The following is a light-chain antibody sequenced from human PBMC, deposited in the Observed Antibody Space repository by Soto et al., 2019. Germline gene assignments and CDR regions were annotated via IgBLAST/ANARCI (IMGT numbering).Light chain of an antibody. CDR3: ISYKTDDTFL. CDR1: SSDIGGYDY. Sequence: QSALTQPPSASGSPGQSVTISCTGTSSDIGGYDYVSWYQQHPGKAPKLIIYEVSKRPSGVPDRFSGSKSGNTASLTVSGLQAEDEAEYFCISYKTDDTFLFGTGTKLTVL. V-gene: IGLV2-8*01. CDR2: EVS. J-gene: IGLJ1*01.